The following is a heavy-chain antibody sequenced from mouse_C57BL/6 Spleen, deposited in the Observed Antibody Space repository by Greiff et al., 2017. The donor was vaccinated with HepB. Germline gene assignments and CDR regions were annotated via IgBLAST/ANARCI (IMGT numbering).Heavy chain of an antibody. CDR2: IWAGGSP. CDR1: GFSLTSYG. CDR3: ARLEDI. Sequence: VQLVESGPGLVAPSQSLSITCPVSGFSLTSYGVHWVGQPPGRGLEWLGVIWAGGSPNYNSALMSRLSISKDNSKSQVFLKMNSLQTDDTAMYYWARLEDIWGQGTTLTVSS. J-gene: IGHJ2*01. V-gene: IGHV2-9*02. D-gene: IGHD1-3*01.